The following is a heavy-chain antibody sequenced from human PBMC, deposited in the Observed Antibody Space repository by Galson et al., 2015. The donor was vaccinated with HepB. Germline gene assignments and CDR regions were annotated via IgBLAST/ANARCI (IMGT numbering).Heavy chain of an antibody. CDR2: TSAYNTDT. J-gene: IGHJ5*02. Sequence: SVKASCKASGYTFPSYGITWVRQAPGQGLEWMGWTSAYNTDTNYAQKFQGRVTMTTDTSTSTAYMELRSLRSDDTAVYYCARVPSYTMTGGWFDPWGQGTLVTVSS. D-gene: IGHD2-2*02. CDR1: GYTFPSYG. CDR3: ARVPSYTMTGGWFDP. V-gene: IGHV1-18*04.